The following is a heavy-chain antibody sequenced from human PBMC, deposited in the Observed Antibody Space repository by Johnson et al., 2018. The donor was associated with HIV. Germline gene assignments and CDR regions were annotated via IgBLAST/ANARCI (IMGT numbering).Heavy chain of an antibody. V-gene: IGHV3-30*19. D-gene: IGHD2-2*01. CDR2: ISYAGSNK. CDR3: ARGGVVHDAFDM. Sequence: QVQLVESGGGVVQPGRSLRLSCAASGFTISSYGMHWVRQAPGKGLEWVAVISYAGSNKYYADSVKGRFTISRDNSKNTLYLQMRSLRAEDMAVYYCARGGVVHDAFDMWGQGTMVTVSS. CDR1: GFTISSYG. J-gene: IGHJ3*02.